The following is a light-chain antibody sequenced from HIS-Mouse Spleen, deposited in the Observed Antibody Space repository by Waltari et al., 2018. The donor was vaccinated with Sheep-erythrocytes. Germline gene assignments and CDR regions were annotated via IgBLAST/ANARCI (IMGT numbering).Light chain of an antibody. V-gene: IGLV2-14*01. Sequence: QSALTQPASLSGSPGQSLTISCTATSSDVGGYNYVSWYQQHPGKAPKLMIYEVSNRPSGVSNRFSGSKSGNTASLTISGLQAEDEADYYCSSYTSSSTWVFGGGTKLTVL. CDR2: EVS. CDR3: SSYTSSSTWV. CDR1: SSDVGGYNY. J-gene: IGLJ3*02.